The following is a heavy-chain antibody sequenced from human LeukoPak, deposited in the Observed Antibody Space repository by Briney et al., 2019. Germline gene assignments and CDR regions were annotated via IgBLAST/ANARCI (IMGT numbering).Heavy chain of an antibody. CDR3: ARGGILRYFDWLGSGGMDV. CDR2: MNPASGNT. J-gene: IGHJ6*02. V-gene: IGHV1-8*01. D-gene: IGHD3-9*01. CDR1: GYTFTSYD. Sequence: ASVKVSCWTSGYTFTSYDIHWVRQAPGQGLEGRGWMNPASGNTGYAQKFQGRVTMTRNTSISTAYMELSSLRSEDTAVYYCARGGILRYFDWLGSGGMDVWGQGTTVTVSS.